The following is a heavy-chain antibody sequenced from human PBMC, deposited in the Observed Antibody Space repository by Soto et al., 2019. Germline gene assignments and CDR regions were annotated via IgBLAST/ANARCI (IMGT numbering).Heavy chain of an antibody. D-gene: IGHD4-17*01. CDR2: IYHSGSA. Sequence: QVQLQESGPGLVKSSETLFLPCAVSGGSITSNNLWSWIRHPPGQGLEWIGEIYHSGSANYNPSHTSRIIMSVDKSKNQCSLKLNSVTAADTAVYYCARGSTTVVTPNWFVPWGQGTLVTVSS. CDR1: GGSITSNNL. V-gene: IGHV4-4*02. J-gene: IGHJ5*02. CDR3: ARGSTTVVTPNWFVP.